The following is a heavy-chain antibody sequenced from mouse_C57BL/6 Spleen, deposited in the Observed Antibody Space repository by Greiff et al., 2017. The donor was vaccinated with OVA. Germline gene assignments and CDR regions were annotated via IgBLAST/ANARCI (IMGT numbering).Heavy chain of an antibody. CDR2: IDPANGNT. J-gene: IGHJ2*01. D-gene: IGHD2-13*01. CDR1: GYTFTDYA. Sequence: VQLQQSGPELVRPGVSVKISCKGSGYTFTDYAMHWVKQRPEQGLEWIGRIDPANGNTKYAPKFQGKATITADTSSNTAYLQLSSLTSEDTAIYYCARGVSNYPDYWGQGTTLTVSS. CDR3: ARGVSNYPDY. V-gene: IGHV14-3*01.